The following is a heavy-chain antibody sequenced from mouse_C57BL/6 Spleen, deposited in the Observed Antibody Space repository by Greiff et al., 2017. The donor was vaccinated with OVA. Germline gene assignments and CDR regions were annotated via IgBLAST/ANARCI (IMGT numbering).Heavy chain of an antibody. CDR1: GFNIKNTY. Sequence: VHVKQSVAELVRPGASVKLSCTASGFNIKNTYMHWVKQRPEQGLEWIGRIDPANGNTKYAPKFQGKATITADTSSNTAYLQLSSLTSEDTAIYYCARPYGSSSLWYFDVWGTGTTVTVSS. CDR2: IDPANGNT. J-gene: IGHJ1*03. D-gene: IGHD1-1*01. V-gene: IGHV14-3*01. CDR3: ARPYGSSSLWYFDV.